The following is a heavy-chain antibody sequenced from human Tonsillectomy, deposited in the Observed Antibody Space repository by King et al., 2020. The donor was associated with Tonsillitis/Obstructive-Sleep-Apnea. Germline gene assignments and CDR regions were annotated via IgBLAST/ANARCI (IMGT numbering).Heavy chain of an antibody. J-gene: IGHJ3*02. CDR2: INDSGST. D-gene: IGHD1-26*01. CDR3: ARVPSYSGRYYFAFDI. CDR1: GGSFSGYY. Sequence: VQLQQWGAGLLKPSETLSLTCAVYGGSFSGYYWSWIRQPPGKGLEWIGEINDSGSTNYNPSLKSRVTISVDTSKNQFSLNLSSVTAADTAVYYCARVPSYSGRYYFAFDIWGQGTMVTVSS. V-gene: IGHV4-34*01.